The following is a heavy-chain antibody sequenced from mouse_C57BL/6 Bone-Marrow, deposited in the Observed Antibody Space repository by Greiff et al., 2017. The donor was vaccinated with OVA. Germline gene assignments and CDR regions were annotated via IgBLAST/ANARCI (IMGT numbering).Heavy chain of an antibody. CDR1: GYTFTSYW. Sequence: QVQLQQSGAELVKPGASVKLSCKASGYTFTSYWMHWVKQRPGRGLEWIGRIDPNSGGTKYNEKFKSKATLTVEKPSSTAYMQLSSLTSEDSAVYDVARFGWITTVVSYGYFEVWGTGTTVTVSS. V-gene: IGHV1-72*01. CDR2: IDPNSGGT. D-gene: IGHD1-1*01. CDR3: ARFGWITTVVSYGYFEV. J-gene: IGHJ1*03.